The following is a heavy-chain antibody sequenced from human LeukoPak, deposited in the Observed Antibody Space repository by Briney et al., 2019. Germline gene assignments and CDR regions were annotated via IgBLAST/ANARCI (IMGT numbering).Heavy chain of an antibody. V-gene: IGHV4-34*01. J-gene: IGHJ6*02. CDR2: INHSGST. Sequence: SETLSLTCAVYGGFFSGYYWSWIRQPPGKGLEWIGEINHSGSTNYNPSLKSRVTISVDTSKNQFSLKLSSVTAADTAVYYCARGPVVVVAARGDYYGMDVWGQGTTVTVSS. D-gene: IGHD2-15*01. CDR3: ARGPVVVVAARGDYYGMDV. CDR1: GGFFSGYY.